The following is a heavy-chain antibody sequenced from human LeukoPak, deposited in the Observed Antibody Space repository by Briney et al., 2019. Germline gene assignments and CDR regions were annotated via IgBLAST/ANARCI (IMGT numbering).Heavy chain of an antibody. V-gene: IGHV3-66*01. Sequence: GGSLRLSCAASGFTVSSNYMSWVRQAPGKGLEWVSVIYSGGSTYYADSVKGRFTISRDNSKNTLYLQMNSLRAEDTAVYYCARDHRDIVVVPAAPSYYYGMDVWGQGTTVTVS. CDR2: IYSGGST. CDR3: ARDHRDIVVVPAAPSYYYGMDV. J-gene: IGHJ6*02. D-gene: IGHD2-2*01. CDR1: GFTVSSNY.